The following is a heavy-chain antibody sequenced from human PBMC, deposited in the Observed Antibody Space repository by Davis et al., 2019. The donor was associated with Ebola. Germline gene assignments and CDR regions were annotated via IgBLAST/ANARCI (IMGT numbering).Heavy chain of an antibody. V-gene: IGHV1-69*13. CDR3: AGHGRRLVGYFDS. Sequence: SVTVSCMASGGTLRTHGMRWVRQAPGQGLEWLGGLIPIFGTPNYAQKFQGRITIIADESTNTAYVELSSLKSEDTAVYYCAGHGRRLVGYFDSWGQGTPVTVSS. D-gene: IGHD2-2*01. CDR1: GGTLRTHG. J-gene: IGHJ4*02. CDR2: LIPIFGTP.